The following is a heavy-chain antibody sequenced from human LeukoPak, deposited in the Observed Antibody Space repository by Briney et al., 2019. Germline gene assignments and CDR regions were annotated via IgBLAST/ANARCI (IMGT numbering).Heavy chain of an antibody. CDR3: ARRILGPIDD. V-gene: IGHV3-53*01. D-gene: IGHD2/OR15-2a*01. CDR1: GFTVTSSY. Sequence: PGGSLRLSCAASGFTVTSSYMTWVRQTPGKGLEWVSVIYPTGATYYAESVKGRFTISRDNSKNTVSLQMSSLRADDTALYYCARRILGPIDDWGQGTLVTVSS. J-gene: IGHJ4*02. CDR2: IYPTGAT.